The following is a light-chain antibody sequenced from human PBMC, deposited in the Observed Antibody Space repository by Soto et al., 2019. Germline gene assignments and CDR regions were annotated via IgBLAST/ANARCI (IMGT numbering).Light chain of an antibody. CDR2: KAS. Sequence: DIQMTQSPSTLSASVGDRVTITSRASQGISSWLAWYQQKPGKAPKLLIYKASSLESGVPSRFSGSGSGTEFTLTISSLQPDDFATYYCQQYNSYPWTFGQGTKVEIK. J-gene: IGKJ1*01. V-gene: IGKV1-5*03. CDR1: QGISSW. CDR3: QQYNSYPWT.